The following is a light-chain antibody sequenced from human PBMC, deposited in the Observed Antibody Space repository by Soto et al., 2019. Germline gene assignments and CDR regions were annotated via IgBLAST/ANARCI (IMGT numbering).Light chain of an antibody. CDR2: EVS. V-gene: IGLV2-14*01. Sequence: QSALTQPASVSGSPGQTITISCTGTSSDVGGYNYLSWYQQHPGKAPKVMIYEVSNRPSGVSNRFSGSKSGNTASLTISGVQAEGEGGYFCSFYTTSGTPVFGGGTKLTVL. CDR1: SSDVGGYNY. CDR3: SFYTTSGTPV. J-gene: IGLJ3*02.